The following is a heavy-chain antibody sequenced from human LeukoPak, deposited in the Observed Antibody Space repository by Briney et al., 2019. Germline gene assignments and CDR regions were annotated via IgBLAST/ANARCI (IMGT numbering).Heavy chain of an antibody. Sequence: PGGSLRLSCAAPGFTFSDYYMSWIRQAPGKGLEWVSYISSSGSTIYYADSVKGRFTISRDNAKNSLYLQMNSLRAEDTAVYYCAREDIVVVVAATTPAFDIWGQGTMVTVSS. CDR3: AREDIVVVVAATTPAFDI. J-gene: IGHJ3*02. CDR2: ISSSGSTI. D-gene: IGHD2-15*01. CDR1: GFTFSDYY. V-gene: IGHV3-11*01.